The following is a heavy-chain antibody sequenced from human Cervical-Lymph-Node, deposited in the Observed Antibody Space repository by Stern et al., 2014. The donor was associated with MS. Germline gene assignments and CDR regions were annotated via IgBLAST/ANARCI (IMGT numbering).Heavy chain of an antibody. J-gene: IGHJ2*01. CDR2: IYPDDSDT. Sequence: VQLVQSGAEVTKPGESLKISCKGSGYNFTNDRIGWVRQMPGKGMARMGIIYPDDSDTRYSPSFQGQVTISADKSINTAYLHWSSLAASDTAMYFCARRATATDFDLWGRGTLVTVSS. V-gene: IGHV5-51*01. D-gene: IGHD4-17*01. CDR1: GYNFTNDR. CDR3: ARRATATDFDL.